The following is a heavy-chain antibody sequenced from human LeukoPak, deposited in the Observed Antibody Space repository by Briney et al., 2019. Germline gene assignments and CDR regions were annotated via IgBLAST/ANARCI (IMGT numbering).Heavy chain of an antibody. CDR3: ASPLTTVTTGYFQH. J-gene: IGHJ1*01. CDR2: INPIGGGT. V-gene: IGHV1-2*06. Sequence: ASVKVSCKASGYIFTESYIQWVRQAPGQGLEWVGRINPIGGGTNYAQSFEGRVTMTRDTSISTAYMELSSLRPEDTAVYYCASPLTTVTTGYFQHWGQGTLVTVSS. CDR1: GYIFTESY. D-gene: IGHD4-17*01.